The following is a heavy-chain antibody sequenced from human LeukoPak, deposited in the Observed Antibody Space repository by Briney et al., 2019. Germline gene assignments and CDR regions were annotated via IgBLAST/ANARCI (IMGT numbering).Heavy chain of an antibody. Sequence: GGSLTLSCAASGFTFSDYYMSWIRQAPGKGLEWVSYISSSGSTIYYADSVKGRFTISRDNAKNSLYLQMNSLRAEDTAVYYCARGFRRGYSYGYNFDYWGQGTLVTVSS. CDR1: GFTFSDYY. CDR3: ARGFRRGYSYGYNFDY. V-gene: IGHV3-11*04. D-gene: IGHD5-18*01. CDR2: ISSSGSTI. J-gene: IGHJ4*02.